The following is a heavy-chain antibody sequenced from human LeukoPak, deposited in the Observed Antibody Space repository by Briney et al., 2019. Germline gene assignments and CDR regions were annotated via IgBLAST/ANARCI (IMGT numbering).Heavy chain of an antibody. D-gene: IGHD2-21*02. J-gene: IGHJ4*02. V-gene: IGHV1-69*05. CDR2: IIPIFGTA. CDR3: AREKTAILHY. Sequence: GASVKVSCKASGGTFSSYAISWVRQAPGQGLEWMGRIIPIFGTANYAQKLQGRVTITTDESTSTAYMELSSLRSEDTAVYYCAREKTAILHYWGQGTLVTVSS. CDR1: GGTFSSYA.